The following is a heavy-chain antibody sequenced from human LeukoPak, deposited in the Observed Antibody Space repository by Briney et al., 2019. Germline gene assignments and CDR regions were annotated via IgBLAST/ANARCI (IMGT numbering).Heavy chain of an antibody. CDR1: GFTFSGSA. CDR2: IRSKANSYAT. Sequence: GGSLRLSCAASGFTFSGSAMHWVRQASGKGLEWVGRIRSKANSYATAYAASVKGRFTISRDDSKNTAYLQMNSLKTEDTAVYYCAKDMDSSGWSMGKGGIDYWGQGTLVTVSS. J-gene: IGHJ4*02. V-gene: IGHV3-73*01. CDR3: AKDMDSSGWSMGKGGIDY. D-gene: IGHD6-19*01.